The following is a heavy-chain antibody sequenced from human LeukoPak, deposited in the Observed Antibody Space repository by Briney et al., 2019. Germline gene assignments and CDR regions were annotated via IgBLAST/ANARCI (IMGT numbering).Heavy chain of an antibody. CDR3: ARLREMDKHPDAFDI. CDR1: GYTFTSYY. D-gene: IGHD5-24*01. CDR2: INPSGGST. J-gene: IGHJ3*02. V-gene: IGHV1-46*01. Sequence: ASVKVSCKASGYTFTSYYMHWVRQAPGQGLEWMGIINPSGGSTSYAQKFQGRVTMTRDMSTSTVYMELGSLRSEDTAVYYCARLREMDKHPDAFDIWGQGTMVTVPS.